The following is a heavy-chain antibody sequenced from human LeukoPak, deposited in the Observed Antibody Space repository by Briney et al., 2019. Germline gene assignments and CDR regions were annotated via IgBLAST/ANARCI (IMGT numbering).Heavy chain of an antibody. J-gene: IGHJ4*02. V-gene: IGHV1-18*01. Sequence: ASVKVSCKASGYTFSSYGISWVRQAPGQGLEWMGWISAYDGNTDYAQNLRGRLIMTTDTSTSTAYMELRSLRSDDTAVYYCARDSVDGSGTYYNDSPDYWGQGTLVTVSS. CDR2: ISAYDGNT. CDR1: GYTFSSYG. D-gene: IGHD3-10*01. CDR3: ARDSVDGSGTYYNDSPDY.